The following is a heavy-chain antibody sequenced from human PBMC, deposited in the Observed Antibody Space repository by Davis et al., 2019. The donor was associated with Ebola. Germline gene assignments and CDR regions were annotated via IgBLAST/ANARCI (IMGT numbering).Heavy chain of an antibody. J-gene: IGHJ4*02. V-gene: IGHV3-48*04. CDR3: ARGGELLKD. Sequence: PGGSLRLSCAASGFTFSSYGMHWVRQAPGKGLEWVSYISNSGNIIYYADSVKGRFTISRDNAKNSLFLQMNSLRADDTAVYYCARGGELLKDWGQGTLVTVSS. CDR2: ISNSGNII. D-gene: IGHD1-26*01. CDR1: GFTFSSYG.